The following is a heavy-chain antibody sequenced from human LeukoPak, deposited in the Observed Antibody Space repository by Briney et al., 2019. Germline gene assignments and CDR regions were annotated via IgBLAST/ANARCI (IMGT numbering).Heavy chain of an antibody. V-gene: IGHV3-33*01. J-gene: IGHJ4*02. D-gene: IGHD1-14*01. CDR3: ATSSPRNYFDH. Sequence: GGSLRLSCVASGFIFSTYGLHGVRHSPGRGLEWVAVIWYDGSQRYYADSVKGRFTISRDDSQNTIYLQMDSLRAEDTAVYYCATSSPRNYFDHWGQGTLVTVSS. CDR2: IWYDGSQR. CDR1: GFIFSTYG.